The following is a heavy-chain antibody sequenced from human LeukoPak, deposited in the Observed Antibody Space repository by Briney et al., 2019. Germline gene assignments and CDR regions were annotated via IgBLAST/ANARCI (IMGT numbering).Heavy chain of an antibody. CDR3: AKGFRYFDH. J-gene: IGHJ4*02. CDR1: GFTSSNYI. CDR2: ITDSAGGT. D-gene: IGHD3-10*01. Sequence: GGSLRLSCAASGFTSSNYIMRWVRQAPGRGLEWVSTITDSAGGTYYADSVKGRFTISRDNSKNTVYLQMNSLRAEDTAIYYCAKGFRYFDHWGQGTLVTVSS. V-gene: IGHV3-23*01.